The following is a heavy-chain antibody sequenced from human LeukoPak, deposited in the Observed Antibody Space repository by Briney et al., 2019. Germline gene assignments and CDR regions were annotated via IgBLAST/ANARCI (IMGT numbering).Heavy chain of an antibody. CDR1: GGSISSYY. CDR3: ARVVGADRRFSDY. J-gene: IGHJ4*02. CDR2: IYYSGST. V-gene: IGHV4-59*01. Sequence: SETLSLTCTVSGGSISSYYWSWIRQPPGKGLEWIGYIYYSGSTNYNPSLKSRVTISVDTSKNQFSLKLSSVTAADTAVYYCARVVGADRRFSDYWGQGTLVTVSS. D-gene: IGHD1-26*01.